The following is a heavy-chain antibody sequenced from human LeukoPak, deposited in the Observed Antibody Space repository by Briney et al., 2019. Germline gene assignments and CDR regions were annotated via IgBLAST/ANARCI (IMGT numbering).Heavy chain of an antibody. V-gene: IGHV1-69*01. CDR2: IIPIFGTA. D-gene: IGHD2-2*01. CDR1: GGTFSSYA. Sequence: SVKVSCKASGGTFSSYAISWVRQAPGQGLEWMGGIIPIFGTANYAQKFQGRVTITADESTSTAYMELSSLRSEDTAVYYCGRGPLYCSSTSCLLRYWGQGTLVTVSS. CDR3: GRGPLYCSSTSCLLRY. J-gene: IGHJ4*02.